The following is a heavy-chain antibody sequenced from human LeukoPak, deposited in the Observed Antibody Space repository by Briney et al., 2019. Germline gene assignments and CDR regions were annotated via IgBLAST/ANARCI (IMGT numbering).Heavy chain of an antibody. V-gene: IGHV3-21*01. CDR3: ARDGLYYDILTGYYRTYYYGMDV. D-gene: IGHD3-9*01. CDR1: GFTFSSYS. J-gene: IGHJ6*02. CDR2: ISSSSSYI. Sequence: GGSLRLSCAASGFTFSSYSMNWVRQAPGKGLEWVSSISSSSSYIYYADSVKGRFTISRDNVKNSLYLQMNSLRAEDTAVYYCARDGLYYDILTGYYRTYYYGMDVWGQGTTVTVSS.